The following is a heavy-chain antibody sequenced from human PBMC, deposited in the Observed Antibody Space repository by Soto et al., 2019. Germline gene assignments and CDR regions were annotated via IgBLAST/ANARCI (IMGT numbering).Heavy chain of an antibody. CDR3: ARGGHIAVVTASFDY. V-gene: IGHV1-3*01. D-gene: IGHD2-21*02. CDR1: GYTITCCA. CDR2: INAGDGDT. Sequence: ASVKVSCKASGYTITCCAMHWVRQAPGQRPEWMGWINAGDGDTKYSQNFQGRFTIIRDTSASTAFMESSSLRSDDTAVYYCARGGHIAVVTASFDYWGQGTLVTVSS. J-gene: IGHJ4*02.